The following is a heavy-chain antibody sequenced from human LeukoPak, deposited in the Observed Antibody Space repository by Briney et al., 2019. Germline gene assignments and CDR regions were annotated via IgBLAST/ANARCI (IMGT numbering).Heavy chain of an antibody. V-gene: IGHV3-74*01. CDR3: ARVMSPYGDLDY. CDR1: GFTFSSYW. D-gene: IGHD4-17*01. Sequence: PGGSLRLSCAASGFTFSSYWMYWVRQAPGKGLVWVSRINSDGSSTNYADSVKGRFTISRDNAKNTLYLQMSSLRAEDTAVYYCARVMSPYGDLDYWGQGTLVTVSS. CDR2: INSDGSST. J-gene: IGHJ4*02.